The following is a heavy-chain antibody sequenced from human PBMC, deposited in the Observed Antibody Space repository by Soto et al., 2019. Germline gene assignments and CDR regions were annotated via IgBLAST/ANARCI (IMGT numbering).Heavy chain of an antibody. CDR2: INPNSGGT. CDR1: GYTFTGYY. Sequence: GASVKVSCKASGYTFTGYYMHWVRQAPGQGLEWMGWINPNSGGTNYAQKFQGRVTMTRDTSISTAYMELSRLRCDDTAVYGCARDPSLYYFDYWGQGALVTVSS. CDR3: ARDPSLYYFDY. V-gene: IGHV1-2*02. J-gene: IGHJ4*02.